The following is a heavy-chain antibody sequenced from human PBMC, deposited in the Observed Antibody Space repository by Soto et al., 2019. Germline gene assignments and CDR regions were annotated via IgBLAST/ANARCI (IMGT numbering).Heavy chain of an antibody. D-gene: IGHD6-6*01. V-gene: IGHV1-69*01. CDR1: GGTFSSYA. CDR3: ARDQVHPPYSSSSYYYYYGMDV. J-gene: IGHJ6*02. CDR2: TIPIFGTA. Sequence: QVQLVQSGAEVKKPGSSVKVSCKASGGTFSSYAISWVRQAPGQGLEWRGGTIPIFGTANYAQKFQGRVTITADESTSTAYMELSSLRSEDTAVYYCARDQVHPPYSSSSYYYYYGMDVWGQGTTVTVS.